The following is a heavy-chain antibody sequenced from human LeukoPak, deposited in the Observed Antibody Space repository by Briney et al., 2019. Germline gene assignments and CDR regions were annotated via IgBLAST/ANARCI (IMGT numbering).Heavy chain of an antibody. J-gene: IGHJ4*02. CDR2: FYTSEII. D-gene: IGHD1-26*01. V-gene: IGHV4-61*02. CDR3: ARENPIGTYYSTFFDF. Sequence: SQTLSLTCSVSGDSINNSDYYWPWIRQPAGKGLEWIGRFYTSEIIHYNPSLKSRVSISDDSSKNQFSLHLTSVTAADTAVYYCARENPIGTYYSTFFDFWGQGILVTVSS. CDR1: GDSINNSDYY.